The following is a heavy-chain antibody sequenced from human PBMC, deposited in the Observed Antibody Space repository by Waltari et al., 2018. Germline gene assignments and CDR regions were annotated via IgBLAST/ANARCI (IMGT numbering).Heavy chain of an antibody. D-gene: IGHD2-15*01. CDR3: AHRRVAFDY. CDR2: IYWNDDK. Sequence: QITLKESGPTLVKPTQTLTLTCPFSGFSLSTSGVGGGWIRQPPGKALEWLALIYWNDDKRYSPSLKSRLTITKDTSKNQVVLTMTNMDPVDTATYYCAHRRVAFDYWGQGTLVTVSS. V-gene: IGHV2-5*01. J-gene: IGHJ4*02. CDR1: GFSLSTSGVG.